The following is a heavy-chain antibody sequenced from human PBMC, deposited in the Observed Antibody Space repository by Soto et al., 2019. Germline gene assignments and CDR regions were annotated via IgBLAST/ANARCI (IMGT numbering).Heavy chain of an antibody. Sequence: PGGSLRLSCTASGFTFNNYAMIWVRQAPGKGLEWVSAISGGGDRPYYADSVKGRFTISRDNSKNTLYLQMNSLRAEDTALYYCAKDQYFDWPTATYSWAQGTLVTVSS. D-gene: IGHD3-9*01. V-gene: IGHV3-23*01. J-gene: IGHJ4*02. CDR1: GFTFNNYA. CDR3: AKDQYFDWPTATYS. CDR2: ISGGGDRP.